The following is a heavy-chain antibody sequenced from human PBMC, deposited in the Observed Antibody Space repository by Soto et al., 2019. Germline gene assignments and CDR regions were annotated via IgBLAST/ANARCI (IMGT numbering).Heavy chain of an antibody. CDR1: GGSVNSGVSH. V-gene: IGHV4-31*03. J-gene: IGHJ5*02. CDR3: ARGGASSQWFDP. CDR2: VNNNGVT. Sequence: QVQLQESGPGLVRPSQTLSLTCTVSGGSVNSGVSHWSWIRQHPGEGLEGIAFVNNNGVTNYNPPLKSRSTISVDTSKNQFSLKLTSVTAADTAVYFCARGGASSQWFDPWGQGTLVTVSP. D-gene: IGHD2-15*01.